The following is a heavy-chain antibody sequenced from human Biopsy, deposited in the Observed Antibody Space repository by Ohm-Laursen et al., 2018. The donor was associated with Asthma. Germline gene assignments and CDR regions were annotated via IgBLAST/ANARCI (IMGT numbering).Heavy chain of an antibody. J-gene: IGHJ4*02. CDR3: SREEPTSGWYQGSILR. D-gene: IGHD6-19*01. CDR1: GFSFSNFA. V-gene: IGHV3-30*03. Sequence: SLRLSCAASGFSFSNFAIHWVRQAPGKGLGWVACISYDGSNKYYADSVKGRSTISRDNSKNTLYLQMNSLRAEDTAVYYCSREEPTSGWYQGSILRWGQGTLVTVSS. CDR2: ISYDGSNK.